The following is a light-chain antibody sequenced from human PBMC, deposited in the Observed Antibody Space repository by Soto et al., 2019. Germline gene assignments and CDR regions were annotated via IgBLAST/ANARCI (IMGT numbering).Light chain of an antibody. V-gene: IGLV2-8*01. CDR3: SSYGGANTVV. CDR1: SNDVGGYSY. CDR2: EVS. J-gene: IGLJ2*01. Sequence: QSALTQPPSASGSPGQSVTISCTGTSNDVGGYSYVSWYQQHPGKAPKLMIHEVSKRPSGVPDRFSGSKSGNTASLTVSGLLTEDEADYYCSSYGGANTVVFGGGTQLTVL.